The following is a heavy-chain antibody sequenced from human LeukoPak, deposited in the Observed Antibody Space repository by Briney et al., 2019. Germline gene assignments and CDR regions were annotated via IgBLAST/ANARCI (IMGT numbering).Heavy chain of an antibody. CDR2: IIPIFGTA. Sequence: SVKVPCKASGGTFSSYAISWVRQAPGQGLEWMGGIIPIFGTANYAQKFQGRVTITADESTSTAYMELSSLRSEDTAVYYCARKQGIAAAGGFDYWGQGTLVTVSS. CDR3: ARKQGIAAAGGFDY. CDR1: GGTFSSYA. V-gene: IGHV1-69*13. J-gene: IGHJ4*02. D-gene: IGHD6-13*01.